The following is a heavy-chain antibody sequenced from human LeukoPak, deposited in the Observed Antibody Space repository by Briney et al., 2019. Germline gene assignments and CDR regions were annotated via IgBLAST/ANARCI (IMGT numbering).Heavy chain of an antibody. CDR2: IYCSGST. CDR3: ARQNPAAAGQGLDY. Sequence: SETLSLTCTATGGSTRSYYWSWFRQPPGKGLEWIGYIYCSGSTNYNPSLKSRVTISVDTSKNQFSLKLSSVTAADTAVYYCARQNPAAAGQGLDYWGQGTLVTVSS. V-gene: IGHV4-59*08. D-gene: IGHD6-13*01. CDR1: GGSTRSYY. J-gene: IGHJ4*02.